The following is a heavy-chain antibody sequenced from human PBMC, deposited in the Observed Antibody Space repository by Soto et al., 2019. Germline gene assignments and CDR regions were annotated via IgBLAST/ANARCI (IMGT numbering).Heavy chain of an antibody. V-gene: IGHV5-10-1*01. CDR1: GYSFTSYW. CDR2: IDPSDSYT. Sequence: GESLKISCKGSGYSFTSYWISWVRQMPGKGLEWMGRIDPSDSYTNYSPSFQGHVTISADKSISTAYLQWSSLKASDTAMYYCARHGPLVDWYFDLWGRGTLVTVSA. D-gene: IGHD6-6*01. CDR3: ARHGPLVDWYFDL. J-gene: IGHJ2*01.